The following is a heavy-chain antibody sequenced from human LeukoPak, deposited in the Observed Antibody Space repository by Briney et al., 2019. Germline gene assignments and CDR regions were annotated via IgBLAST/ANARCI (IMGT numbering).Heavy chain of an antibody. CDR3: ARDGSGKGYYYYYMDV. V-gene: IGHV1-2*02. Sequence: GVSVKVSCKASGYTFTGYYMHWVRQAPGQGLEWMGWINPNSGGTNYAQKFQGRVTMTRDTSTSTVYMELNSLRSEDTAVYYCARDGSGKGYYYYYMDVWGKGTTVTVSS. CDR1: GYTFTGYY. CDR2: INPNSGGT. J-gene: IGHJ6*03.